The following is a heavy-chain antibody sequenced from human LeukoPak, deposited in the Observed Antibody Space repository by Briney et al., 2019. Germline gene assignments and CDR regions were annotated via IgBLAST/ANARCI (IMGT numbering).Heavy chain of an antibody. CDR3: ARLGYSYGHTYFDY. CDR2: ISSSSSTI. D-gene: IGHD5-18*01. V-gene: IGHV3-48*01. Sequence: PGGSLRLSCAASGFSFSSYSMNWVRQAPGKGLEWVSYISSSSSTIYYVDSVKGRFTISRDNAKNSLYLQMNSLRAEDTVVYYCARLGYSYGHTYFDYWGQGTLVTVSS. CDR1: GFSFSSYS. J-gene: IGHJ4*02.